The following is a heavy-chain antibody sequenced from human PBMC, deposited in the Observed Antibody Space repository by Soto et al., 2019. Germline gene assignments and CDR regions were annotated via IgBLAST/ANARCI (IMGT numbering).Heavy chain of an antibody. V-gene: IGHV4-34*01. CDR1: GGSFSGYY. CDR3: ARLHLGELSANIFDY. CDR2: INHSGST. Sequence: SETLSLTCAVYGGSFSGYYWSWIRQPPGKGLEWIGEINHSGSTNYNPSLKSRVTISVDTSKNQFSLKLSSVTAADTAVYYCARLHLGELSANIFDYWGQGTLVTVSS. D-gene: IGHD3-16*02. J-gene: IGHJ4*02.